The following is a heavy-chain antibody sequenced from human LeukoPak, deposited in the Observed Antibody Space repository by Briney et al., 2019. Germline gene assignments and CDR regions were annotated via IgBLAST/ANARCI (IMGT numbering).Heavy chain of an antibody. CDR1: GYTFTSYY. CDR3: ARDWRGVSPTDY. J-gene: IGHJ4*02. CDR2: INPSGGST. D-gene: IGHD3-10*01. Sequence: ASVKVSCKASGYTFTSYYMHWVRQAPGQGLEWMEIINPSGGSTSYAQKFQGRVTMTRDMSTSTVYMELSSLRSEDTAVYYCARDWRGVSPTDYWGQGTLVTVSS. V-gene: IGHV1-46*01.